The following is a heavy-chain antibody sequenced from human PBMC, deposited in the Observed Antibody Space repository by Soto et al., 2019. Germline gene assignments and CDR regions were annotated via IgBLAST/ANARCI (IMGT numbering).Heavy chain of an antibody. CDR1: GDSVSTNSAT. CDR3: ARLIGNSWLDS. J-gene: IGHJ5*01. D-gene: IGHD2-8*01. CDR2: TYYRSKWYN. V-gene: IGHV6-1*01. Sequence: SQTLSRTCAISGDSVSTNSATCAWIKQSPSRGLEWLGRTYYRSKWYNDYAVSVKGRITINPDTSNNQLSLQLNSVTPDDTAVYYCARLIGNSWLDSWGQGTLVTVSS.